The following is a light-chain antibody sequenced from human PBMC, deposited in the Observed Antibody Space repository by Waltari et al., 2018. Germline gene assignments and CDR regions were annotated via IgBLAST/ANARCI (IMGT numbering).Light chain of an antibody. V-gene: IGLV3-19*01. CDR1: SLRSYY. CDR2: GKN. J-gene: IGLJ2*01. CDR3: NSRDSSGNHVV. Sequence: SSELTQDPAVSVALGQTVRITCQGDSLRSYYASWYQQKPGQAPVLVIYGKNNRRSGIPDRFSGSSSGNTASLTITGAQAEDVADYYCNSRDSSGNHVVFGGGTKLTVL.